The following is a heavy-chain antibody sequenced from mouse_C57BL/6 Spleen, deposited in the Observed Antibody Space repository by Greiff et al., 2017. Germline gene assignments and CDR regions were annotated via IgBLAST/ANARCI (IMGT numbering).Heavy chain of an antibody. Sequence: QVPLLQSGPELVKPGVSVKISCKASGYAFSSSWMNWVKQRPGKGLEWIGRIYPGDGVTYSNGKFKGKATLTADKSSSTAYMQISSLTSEDSAVCFCARGDYGSSFDYWGQGTTLTVSS. CDR3: ARGDYGSSFDY. D-gene: IGHD1-1*01. J-gene: IGHJ2*01. V-gene: IGHV1-82*01. CDR2: IYPGDGVT. CDR1: GYAFSSSW.